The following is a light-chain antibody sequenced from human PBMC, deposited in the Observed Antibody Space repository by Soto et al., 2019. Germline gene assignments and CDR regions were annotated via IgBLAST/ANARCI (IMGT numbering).Light chain of an antibody. Sequence: DIQMPQSPSSLSASVGDRVTITCRARQSISSYLNWYQQKPGKAPKLLIYAASSLQSGVPSRFSGSGSGTYFTLTISSLQPEDFATYYCQQSYSTPLTFGGGTKVEIK. CDR2: AAS. J-gene: IGKJ4*01. CDR1: QSISSY. CDR3: QQSYSTPLT. V-gene: IGKV1-39*01.